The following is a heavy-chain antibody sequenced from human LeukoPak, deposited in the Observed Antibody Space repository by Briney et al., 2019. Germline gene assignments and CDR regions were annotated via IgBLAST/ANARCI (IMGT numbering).Heavy chain of an antibody. Sequence: SETLSLTCTVSGYSISSGYYWGWIRQPPGKGLEWIGSIYHSGSTYYNPSLKSRVTISVDTSKNQFSLKLSSVTAADTAVYYCARHFGVVIIGTYFDYWGQGTLVTVSS. CDR2: IYHSGST. J-gene: IGHJ4*02. CDR3: ARHFGVVIIGTYFDY. D-gene: IGHD3-3*01. CDR1: GYSISSGYY. V-gene: IGHV4-38-2*02.